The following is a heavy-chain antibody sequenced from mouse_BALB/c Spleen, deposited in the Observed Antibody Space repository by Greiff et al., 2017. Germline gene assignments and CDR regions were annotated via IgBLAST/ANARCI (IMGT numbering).Heavy chain of an antibody. J-gene: IGHJ2*01. V-gene: IGHV5-9-3*01. CDR3: ARHDGTGYFDY. Sequence: EVKVVESGGGLVKPGGSLKLSCAASGFTFSSYAMSWVRQTPEKRLEWVATISSGGSYTYYPDSVKGRFTISRDNAKNTLYLQMSSLRSEDTAMYYCARHDGTGYFDYWGQGTTLTVSS. D-gene: IGHD2-3*01. CDR2: ISSGGSYT. CDR1: GFTFSSYA.